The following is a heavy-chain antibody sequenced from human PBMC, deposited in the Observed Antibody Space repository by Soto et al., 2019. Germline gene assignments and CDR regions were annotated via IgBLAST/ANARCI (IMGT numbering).Heavy chain of an antibody. J-gene: IGHJ4*02. Sequence: SSETLSLTCTASGGSISSYYWSWIRQPPGKGLEWIGYIYYSGSTNYNPSLKSRVTISVDTSKNQFSLKLSSVTAADTAVYYCASYSSGNFDYWGQGTLVTVSS. CDR1: GGSISSYY. D-gene: IGHD6-19*01. V-gene: IGHV4-59*08. CDR3: ASYSSGNFDY. CDR2: IYYSGST.